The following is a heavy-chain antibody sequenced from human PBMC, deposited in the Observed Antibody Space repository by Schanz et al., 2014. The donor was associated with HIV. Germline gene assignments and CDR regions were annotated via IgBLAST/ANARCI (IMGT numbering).Heavy chain of an antibody. Sequence: VQLVESGGGLVQPGGSLRLSCAASGFTFSTSWMHWVRQAPGKGLEWVAVISYDGSNKYYADSVKGRFTISRDNSKNTLYLQMNSLRAEDTAVYYCAKEATVVTLAFDTWGQGTMVTVSP. CDR2: ISYDGSNK. V-gene: IGHV3-30*18. J-gene: IGHJ3*02. CDR1: GFTFSTSW. D-gene: IGHD4-17*01. CDR3: AKEATVVTLAFDT.